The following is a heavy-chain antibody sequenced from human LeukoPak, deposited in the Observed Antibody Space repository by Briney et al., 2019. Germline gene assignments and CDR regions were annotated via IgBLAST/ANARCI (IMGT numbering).Heavy chain of an antibody. CDR2: MNPNSGNT. J-gene: IGHJ4*02. Sequence: EASVNVSCKASGYTFTSYDINWVRQATGQGLEWMGWMNPNSGNTGYAQKFQGRVTMTRNTSISTAYMELSSLRSEDTAVYYCVRQQTSHGNFDYWGQGTLVTVSS. CDR1: GYTFTSYD. V-gene: IGHV1-8*01. CDR3: VRQQTSHGNFDY. D-gene: IGHD1-26*01.